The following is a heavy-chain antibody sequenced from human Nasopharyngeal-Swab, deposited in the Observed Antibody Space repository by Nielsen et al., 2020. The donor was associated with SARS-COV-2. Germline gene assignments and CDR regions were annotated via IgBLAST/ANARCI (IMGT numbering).Heavy chain of an antibody. CDR1: GGSISSHY. D-gene: IGHD7-27*01. J-gene: IGHJ3*02. V-gene: IGHV4-59*11. CDR2: IYYSGTT. Sequence: SETLSLTCSVSGGSISSHYWSWIRQPPGKGLEWIGYIYYSGTTNYSPSLKSRVTISLDTSKTHFSLKVVSVTAADTAMYYCARVGGLGSDNKEAFDIWGQGIMVTVSS. CDR3: ARVGGLGSDNKEAFDI.